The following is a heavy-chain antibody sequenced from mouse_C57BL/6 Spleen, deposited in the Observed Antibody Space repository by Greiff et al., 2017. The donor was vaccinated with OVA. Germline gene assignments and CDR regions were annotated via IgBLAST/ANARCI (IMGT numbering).Heavy chain of an antibody. CDR3: ARRGAYYYGCSYGYFDV. Sequence: VKVVESGAELVRPGASVKLSCKASGYTFTDYYINWVQQRPGQGLEWIARIYPGSGNTYYNEKFKGKATLTAETSSSTAYMQLSSLTSEDSAVYFCARRGAYYYGCSYGYFDVWGKGTTVTVSS. V-gene: IGHV1-76*01. J-gene: IGHJ1*03. D-gene: IGHD1-1*01. CDR2: IYPGSGNT. CDR1: GYTFTDYY.